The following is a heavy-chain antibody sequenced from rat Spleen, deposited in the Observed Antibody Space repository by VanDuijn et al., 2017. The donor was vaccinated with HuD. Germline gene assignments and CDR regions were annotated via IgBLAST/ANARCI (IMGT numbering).Heavy chain of an antibody. J-gene: IGHJ2*01. CDR2: INYDGSNT. Sequence: EVQLVESDGGLVQPGRSLKLSCAASGFTFSDYYMAWVRQAPTKGLEWVATINYDGSNTYYRDSVKGRFTISTDNAKSTLYLQMDSLRSEDTATYYCATGPRILRLDWFAYWGQGVMVTVSS. CDR3: ATGPRILRLDWFAY. CDR1: GFTFSDYY. V-gene: IGHV5S10*01. D-gene: IGHD1-6*01.